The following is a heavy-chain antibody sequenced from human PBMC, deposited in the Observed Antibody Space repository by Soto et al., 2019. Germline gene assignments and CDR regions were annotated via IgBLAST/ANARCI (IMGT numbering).Heavy chain of an antibody. CDR2: IYYSGST. V-gene: IGHV4-31*03. Sequence: SETLSLTCTVSGGSISSGGYYWSWIRQHPGKGLEWIGYIYYSGSTYYNPSLKSRVTISVDTSKNQFSLKLSSVTAADTAVYYCARSRRDIIAAAGNFDYWGQGTLVTVSS. D-gene: IGHD6-13*01. CDR3: ARSRRDIIAAAGNFDY. J-gene: IGHJ4*02. CDR1: GGSISSGGYY.